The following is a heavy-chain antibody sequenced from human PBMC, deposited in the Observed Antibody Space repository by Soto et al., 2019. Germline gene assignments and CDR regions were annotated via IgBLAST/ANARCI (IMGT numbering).Heavy chain of an antibody. CDR2: IYYIGST. CDR3: ARAKYFDI. V-gene: IGHV4-31*03. Sequence: QVQLQESGPGLVKPSQTLSLTCTVSGGSVRSADYYWTWIRQHPGRGLEWIGYIYYIGSTYYNPSLTSRVTISADTSKNQFSLKLSSVTAADTAVYYCARAKYFDIWGQGTKVTVSS. CDR1: GGSVRSADYY. J-gene: IGHJ3*02.